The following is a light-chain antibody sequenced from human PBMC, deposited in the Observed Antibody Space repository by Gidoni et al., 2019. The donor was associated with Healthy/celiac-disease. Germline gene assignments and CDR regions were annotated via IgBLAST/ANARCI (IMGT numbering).Light chain of an antibody. V-gene: IGKV1-9*01. J-gene: IGKJ4*01. CDR1: QGISSY. Sequence: DIQLTQSPSFLSASVGDRVTITCRASQGISSYLACYQQKPGKAPKLLIYAASTLQSGVPSRFSGSGSGTEFTLTISSLQPEDFETYYCQQLNSYPRTFGGGTKVEIK. CDR2: AAS. CDR3: QQLNSYPRT.